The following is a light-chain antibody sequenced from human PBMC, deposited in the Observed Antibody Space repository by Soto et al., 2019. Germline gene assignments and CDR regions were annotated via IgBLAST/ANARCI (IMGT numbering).Light chain of an antibody. Sequence: EIVLTQSPATLSLSPGESATLSCRASQSVSSYLAWYQQKPGRAPRLLIYDTSNRATGIPARFSGSGSATDFTLTFSSLGPEDFAVYYCQQRYNWPWTFGQGTKVEIK. CDR1: QSVSSY. V-gene: IGKV3-11*01. CDR3: QQRYNWPWT. J-gene: IGKJ1*01. CDR2: DTS.